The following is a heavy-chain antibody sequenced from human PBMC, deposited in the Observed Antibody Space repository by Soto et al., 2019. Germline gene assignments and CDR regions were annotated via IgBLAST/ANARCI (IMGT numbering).Heavy chain of an antibody. CDR1: GGSISSGDYY. D-gene: IGHD1-7*01. V-gene: IGHV4-30-4*01. Sequence: QVQLQESGPGLVKPSQTLSLTCTVSGGSISSGDYYWSWIRQPPGKGLEWIGYIYYSGSTYYNPSLKSRVTISVDTSKNQFSLKLSSVTATDTAVYYCARVITGTTNYYYGMDVWGQGTTVTVSS. CDR2: IYYSGST. J-gene: IGHJ6*02. CDR3: ARVITGTTNYYYGMDV.